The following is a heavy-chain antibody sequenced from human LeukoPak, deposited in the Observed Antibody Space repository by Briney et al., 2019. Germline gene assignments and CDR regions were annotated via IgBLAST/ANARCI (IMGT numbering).Heavy chain of an antibody. Sequence: GGSLRLSCAASGFTFSSYAMSWVRQAPGKGLEWVSAISGSGGSTYYADSVKGRFTISRDNSKNTLYLQMNSLRAEDTAVYYCASKQTPGIAVAGGFDPWGQGTLVTVSS. CDR2: ISGSGGST. CDR1: GFTFSSYA. D-gene: IGHD6-19*01. J-gene: IGHJ5*02. V-gene: IGHV3-23*01. CDR3: ASKQTPGIAVAGGFDP.